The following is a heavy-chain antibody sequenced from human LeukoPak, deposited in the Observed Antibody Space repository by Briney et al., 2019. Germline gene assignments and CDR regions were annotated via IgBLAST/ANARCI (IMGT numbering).Heavy chain of an antibody. CDR3: ASTSSRDSSSWYYFDY. CDR1: GFTFSSYA. CDR2: ISSNGGST. D-gene: IGHD6-13*01. Sequence: GGSLRLSCAASGFTFSSYAMHWVRQAPGKGLEYVSAISSNGGSTYYANSVKGRFTISRDNSKNTLYLQMGSLGAEDMAVYYCASTSSRDSSSWYYFDYWGQGTLVTVSS. V-gene: IGHV3-64*01. J-gene: IGHJ4*02.